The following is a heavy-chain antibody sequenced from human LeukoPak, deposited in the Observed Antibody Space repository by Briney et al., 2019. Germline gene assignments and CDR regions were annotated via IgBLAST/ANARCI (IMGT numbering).Heavy chain of an antibody. CDR2: IIPIFGTA. CDR1: GHTFTSYS. D-gene: IGHD3-22*01. Sequence: ASVKVSCKASGHTFTSYSITWVRQAPGQGLECMGGIIPIFGTANYAQKFQGRVTITADKSTSTAYMELSSLRSEDTAVYYCARKAYYYDSSGYYFDYWGQGTLVTVSS. V-gene: IGHV1-69*06. J-gene: IGHJ4*02. CDR3: ARKAYYYDSSGYYFDY.